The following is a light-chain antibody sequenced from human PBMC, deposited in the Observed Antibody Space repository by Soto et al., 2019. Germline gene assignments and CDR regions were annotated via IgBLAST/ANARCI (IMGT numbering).Light chain of an antibody. J-gene: IGKJ1*01. CDR3: QQYVSSVT. CDR2: GAS. CDR1: QSVDSSF. V-gene: IGKV3-20*01. Sequence: EIVLTQSPCSLSLSPGERATLSCRASQSVDSSFFAWNQQKPGQAPRLRIYGASNRATGIPDRFSGRGSVTDFTLTISGLEHEDFAVYYCQQYVSSVTVGQGTNVQIK.